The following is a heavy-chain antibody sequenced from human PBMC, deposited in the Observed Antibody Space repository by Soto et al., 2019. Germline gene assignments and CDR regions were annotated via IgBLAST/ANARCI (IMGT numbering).Heavy chain of an antibody. CDR2: ISSSSSYI. CDR1: QVTCGSDS. CDR3: ARDISKLVCANDGPQFAY. V-gene: IGHV3-21*01. D-gene: IGHD1-26*01. J-gene: IGHJ1*01. Sequence: PGGSLRLACAASQVTCGSDSMNCVGQAPGKGLEWVSSISSSSSYIYYADSVKGRFTTSRDNAKNSLYLQMNSLRAEDTAVYYCARDISKLVCANDGPQFAYSGQGTTVPVSS.